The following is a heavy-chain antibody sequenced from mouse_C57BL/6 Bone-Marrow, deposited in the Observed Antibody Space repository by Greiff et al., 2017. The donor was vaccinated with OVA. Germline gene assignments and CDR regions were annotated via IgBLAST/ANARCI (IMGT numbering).Heavy chain of an antibody. D-gene: IGHD2-4*01. CDR3: ARELYYDYDGFAY. V-gene: IGHV5-17*01. Sequence: EVQLVESGGGLVKPGGSLKLSCAASGFTFSDYGMHWVRQAPEKGLEWVAYISSGSSNIYYADTVKGRFTISRDNAKNTLFLQMTSLRSEDTAMYYCARELYYDYDGFAYWGQGTLVTVSA. CDR2: ISSGSSNI. CDR1: GFTFSDYG. J-gene: IGHJ3*01.